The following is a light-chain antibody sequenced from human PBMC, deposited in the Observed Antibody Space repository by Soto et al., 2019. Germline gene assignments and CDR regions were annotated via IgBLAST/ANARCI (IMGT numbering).Light chain of an antibody. J-gene: IGLJ2*01. CDR2: RNN. V-gene: IGLV1-47*01. Sequence: QSVLTQPPSASGTPGQMVTISCSGSNSNIGSKYVYWYQQLPGTAPKLLMYRNNQRASGVPDRFSGSKSGTSASLAISGLRSEDEADYYCAAWDVGLSGPAFGGGTKVTVL. CDR1: NSNIGSKY. CDR3: AAWDVGLSGPA.